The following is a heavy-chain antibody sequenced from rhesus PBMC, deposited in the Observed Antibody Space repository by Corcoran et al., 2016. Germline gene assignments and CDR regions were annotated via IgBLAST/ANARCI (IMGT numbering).Heavy chain of an antibody. D-gene: IGHD1-7*02. CDR3: ASNWNEDY. CDR1: GYSISGYY. J-gene: IGHJ4*01. CDR2: ITYSGST. Sequence: QVQLQESGPGLVKPSETLSLTCAVSGYSISGYYWSWTRQAPGKGLEWIGYITYSGSTSYNPSLKSRVTISRDTSNNQFSLKLSSVTAAGTAVYYCASNWNEDYWGQGVLVTVSS. V-gene: IGHV4-122*02.